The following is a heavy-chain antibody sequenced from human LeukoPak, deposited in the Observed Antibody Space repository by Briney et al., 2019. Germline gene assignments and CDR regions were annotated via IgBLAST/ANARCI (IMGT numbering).Heavy chain of an antibody. Sequence: ASVKVSCKASGYTFTSYCMHWVRQAPGQGLEWMGIINPSSGSTNYVQKFQGRVTMTTDTSTSTVYMELSSLRSEDTEVYYCARDENGSGSYYDPNWFDPWGQGTLVTVSS. CDR2: INPSSGST. V-gene: IGHV1-46*01. CDR1: GYTFTSYC. CDR3: ARDENGSGSYYDPNWFDP. D-gene: IGHD3-10*01. J-gene: IGHJ5*02.